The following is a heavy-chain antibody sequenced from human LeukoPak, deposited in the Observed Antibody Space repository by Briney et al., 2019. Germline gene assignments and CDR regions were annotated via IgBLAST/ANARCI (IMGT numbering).Heavy chain of an antibody. CDR2: VDPTDPDV. CDR3: ARHARYRSSFPFDY. Sequence: GESLKISCHTSGFIFRTYWIAWVRQMPGKGLEWMGIVDPTDPDVAYSPSFRGHVTMSADTSISTVYLQWSSLEASDTAIYFCARHARYRSSFPFDYWGQGTLVTVSS. V-gene: IGHV5-10-1*01. CDR1: GFIFRTYW. J-gene: IGHJ4*02. D-gene: IGHD6-13*01.